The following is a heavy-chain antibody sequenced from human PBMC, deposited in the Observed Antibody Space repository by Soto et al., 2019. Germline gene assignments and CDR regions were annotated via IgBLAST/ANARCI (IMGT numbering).Heavy chain of an antibody. CDR3: AADLLARVLGADY. CDR2: KKSRSDGGTT. D-gene: IGHD2-8*01. J-gene: IGHJ4*02. Sequence: EVQLVESGAGLVKPGGSLRLSCATSGFSFSDAWMSWVRQAPGKGLEWVGRKKSRSDGGTTDYAASVTGRFTISRDDSNTTQYLQMNSLETDDTAVYYCAADLLARVLGADYWGQGTLVTVSS. V-gene: IGHV3-15*01. CDR1: GFSFSDAW.